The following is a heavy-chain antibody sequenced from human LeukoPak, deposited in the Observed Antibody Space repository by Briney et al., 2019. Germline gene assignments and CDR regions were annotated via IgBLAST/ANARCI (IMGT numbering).Heavy chain of an antibody. CDR1: GYTFSIYY. CDR3: ATVSLWSTDIGGG. V-gene: IGHV1-18*01. CDR2: ISTNNGYA. Sequence: ASVKVSCKASGYTFSIYYISWVRQAPGQGLEWVGWISTNNGYANYAQKFQGRVTMTEDTSTDTAYMELSSLRSEDTAVYYCATVSLWSTDIGGGWGQGTLVTASS. D-gene: IGHD2-15*01. J-gene: IGHJ4*02.